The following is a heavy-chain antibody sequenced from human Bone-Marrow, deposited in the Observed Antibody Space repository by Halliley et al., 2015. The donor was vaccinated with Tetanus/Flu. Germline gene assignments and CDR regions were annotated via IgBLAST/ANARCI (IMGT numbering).Heavy chain of an antibody. CDR2: IYYSGIS. J-gene: IGHJ4*02. CDR1: GGAIASYY. Sequence: TLSLTCTVSGGAIASYYWSWIRQPPGKGLEWIGYIYYSGISNSNHSLKSRVTISLDTSKNQFSLKLTSVTAGDTAMSYCARGDQGAARFDNGGQGALVPVSS. V-gene: IGHV4-59*01. CDR3: ARGDQGAARFDN.